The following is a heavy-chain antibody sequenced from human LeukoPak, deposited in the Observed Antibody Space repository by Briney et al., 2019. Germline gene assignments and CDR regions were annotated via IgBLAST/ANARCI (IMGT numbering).Heavy chain of an antibody. Sequence: ASVKVSCKASGGTFSSYAISWVRQAPGQGLEWMGIINPSGGSTSYAQKFQGRVTMTRDTSTSTVYMELSSLRSEDTAVYYCARSSAEWLLLYDYWGQGTLSPSPQ. CDR3: ARSSAEWLLLYDY. D-gene: IGHD3-22*01. V-gene: IGHV1-46*01. J-gene: IGHJ4*02. CDR2: INPSGGST. CDR1: GGTFSSYA.